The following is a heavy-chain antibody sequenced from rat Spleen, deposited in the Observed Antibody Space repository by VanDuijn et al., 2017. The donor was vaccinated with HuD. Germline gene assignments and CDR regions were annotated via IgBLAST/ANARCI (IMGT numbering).Heavy chain of an antibody. V-gene: IGHV5-22*01. CDR2: ISYEGSGT. CDR3: ARHVATVAHFDY. CDR1: EFTFSNYD. J-gene: IGHJ2*01. D-gene: IGHD1-1*01. Sequence: EVQLVESGGGLVQPGRSLKLSCAASEFTFSNYDMAWVRQAPTKGLEWVASISYEGSGTYYGDSVKGRFTISRDNPKSTLYLQMDSLRSEDTATYYCARHVATVAHFDYWGQGVMVTVSS.